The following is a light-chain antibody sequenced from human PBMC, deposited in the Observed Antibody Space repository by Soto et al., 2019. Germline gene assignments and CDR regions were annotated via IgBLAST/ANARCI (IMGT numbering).Light chain of an antibody. J-gene: IGKJ5*01. Sequence: IVLTQSPATLSFSPGESATLSCRAIRSVSSYLAWYQQKPCPAPRLIIYEAPNRPTDIPARFSGSGSGTDFTLTSSSLEAEVFAVYCCQQRSNWPLTFGQGTRLDI. CDR2: EAP. V-gene: IGKV3-11*01. CDR3: QQRSNWPLT. CDR1: RSVSSY.